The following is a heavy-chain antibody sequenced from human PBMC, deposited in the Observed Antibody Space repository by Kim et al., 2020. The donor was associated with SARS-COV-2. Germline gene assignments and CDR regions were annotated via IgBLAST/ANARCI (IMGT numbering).Heavy chain of an antibody. CDR1: GGSFSGYY. D-gene: IGHD3-10*01. V-gene: IGHV4-34*01. CDR2: INHSGST. CDR3: GSGRPLDY. Sequence: SETLSLTCAVYGGSFSGYYWSWIRQPPGKGLEWIGEINHSGSTNYNPSLKSRVTISVDTSKNQFSLKLSSVTAADTAVYYCGSGRPLDYWGQGTLVTVSS. J-gene: IGHJ4*02.